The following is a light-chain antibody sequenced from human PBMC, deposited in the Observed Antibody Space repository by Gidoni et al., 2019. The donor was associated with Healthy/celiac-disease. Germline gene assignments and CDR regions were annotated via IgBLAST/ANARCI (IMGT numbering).Light chain of an antibody. Sequence: AIRMTQSPSSFSASTGDRVTITCRASKGISSYLAWYQQKPGKAPKLLIYAASTLQSGVPSRFSGSGSGTDCTLTISCLQSEDFATYYCQQYYSYPLFTFGPGTKVDIK. CDR1: KGISSY. J-gene: IGKJ3*01. V-gene: IGKV1-8*01. CDR2: AAS. CDR3: QQYYSYPLFT.